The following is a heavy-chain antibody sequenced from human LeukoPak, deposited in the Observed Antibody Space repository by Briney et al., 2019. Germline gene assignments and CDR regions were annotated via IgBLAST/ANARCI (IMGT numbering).Heavy chain of an antibody. V-gene: IGHV3-30*02. CDR2: IRYDGSNK. CDR1: GFTFSSYG. Sequence: GGSLRLSCAASGFTFSSYGMHWVRQAPGKGLEWVAFIRYDGSNKYYADSVKGRFTISRDNSKNTLYLQMNSLRAEDTAVYYCARDEPTVTTGPPVGSWGQGTLVTVSS. J-gene: IGHJ4*02. D-gene: IGHD4-17*01. CDR3: ARDEPTVTTGPPVGS.